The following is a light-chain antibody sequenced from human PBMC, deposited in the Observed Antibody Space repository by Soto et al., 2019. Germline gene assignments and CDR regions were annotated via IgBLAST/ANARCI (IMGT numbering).Light chain of an antibody. J-gene: IGLJ3*02. V-gene: IGLV2-14*03. CDR3: SSYVNYDTGV. CDR2: FVA. CDR1: SRDVGGHDY. Sequence: QSVLTQPASVSGSPGQSITISCTGTSRDVGGHDYVSWYQHHPGKAPKLMIYFVAYRPSGISNRFSGSKSGNTASLTISGLQAEDEADYYCSSYVNYDTGVFGGGTKLTVL.